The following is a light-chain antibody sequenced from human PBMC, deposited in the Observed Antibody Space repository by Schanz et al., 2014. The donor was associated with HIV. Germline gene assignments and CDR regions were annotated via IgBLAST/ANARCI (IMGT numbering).Light chain of an antibody. J-gene: IGLJ3*02. CDR2: DVS. CDR1: SSDVGGYNY. Sequence: QSALTQPPSASGSPGQSVTISCTGTSSDVGGYNYVSWYQHHPGKAPKLMIFDVSVRPSGVPDRFSGSKSGNTASLTISGLQAEDEADYYCGSYTSSNTPWMFGGGTKLTVL. CDR3: GSYTSSNTPWM. V-gene: IGLV2-8*01.